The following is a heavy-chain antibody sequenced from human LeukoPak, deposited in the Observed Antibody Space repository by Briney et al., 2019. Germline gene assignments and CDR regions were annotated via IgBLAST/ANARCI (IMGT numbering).Heavy chain of an antibody. CDR3: ARGRSVNYGSRYFDF. Sequence: PGGPLRLSCAASGFTFSSYAIHWVRQAPGKGLEYVSVISSNGGTTYYGNSVKGRFTISRDNSKNTVYLQMGSLRAEDTAVYYCARGRSVNYGSRYFDFWGQGTLVTVSS. J-gene: IGHJ4*02. CDR1: GFTFSSYA. D-gene: IGHD3-10*01. CDR2: ISSNGGTT. V-gene: IGHV3-64*01.